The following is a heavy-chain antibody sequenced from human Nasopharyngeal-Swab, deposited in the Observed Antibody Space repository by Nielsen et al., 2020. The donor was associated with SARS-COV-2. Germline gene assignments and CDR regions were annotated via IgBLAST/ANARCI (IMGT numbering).Heavy chain of an antibody. J-gene: IGHJ3*02. D-gene: IGHD3-22*01. V-gene: IGHV3-48*03. Sequence: GESLKISCAASGFTFSSYEMNWVRQAPGKGLEWVSYISSSGSTIYYADSVKGRFTISRDNAKNSLYLQMNSLRAEDTAVYYCARDDSSPHVGAFDIWGQGTMVPSPQ. CDR2: ISSSGSTI. CDR3: ARDDSSPHVGAFDI. CDR1: GFTFSSYE.